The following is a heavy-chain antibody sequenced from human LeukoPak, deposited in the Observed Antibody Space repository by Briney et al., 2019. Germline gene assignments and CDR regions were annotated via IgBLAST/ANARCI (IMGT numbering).Heavy chain of an antibody. CDR1: GFTFSSYR. CDR3: ARCSGGSTYHSDDY. CDR2: ISSSSRYI. V-gene: IGHV3-21*01. D-gene: IGHD2-15*01. Sequence: GRSLTPSRAPSGFTFSSYRINWVRQAPGKGLEWVTSISSSSRYIYYADSGKSRFTISRDNAKNSLYLQMNSLRAEDTAVYYCARCSGGSTYHSDDYWGQGTLVTVSS. J-gene: IGHJ4*02.